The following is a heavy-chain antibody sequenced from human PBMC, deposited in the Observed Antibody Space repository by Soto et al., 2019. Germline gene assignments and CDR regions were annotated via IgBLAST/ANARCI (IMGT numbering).Heavy chain of an antibody. V-gene: IGHV4-39*02. D-gene: IGHD2-15*01. CDR3: AKVVVAATRHTDFDS. CDR1: GGSINSNNYY. Sequence: SETLSLTCTVSGGSINSNNYYWAWIRQPPGKGLAWIASIYYDGSTYYNPSLKSRVSISVDTSKNHFSLRLSSATAADTAVYYCAKVVVAATRHTDFDSWGQGTLVTVSS. J-gene: IGHJ4*02. CDR2: IYYDGST.